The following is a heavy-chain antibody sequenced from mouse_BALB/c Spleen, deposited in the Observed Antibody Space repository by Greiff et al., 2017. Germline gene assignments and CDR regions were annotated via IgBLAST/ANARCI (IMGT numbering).Heavy chain of an antibody. CDR3: ARGGLRLRDYAMDY. CDR1: GFSLTSYG. D-gene: IGHD1-2*01. V-gene: IGHV2-9*02. CDR2: IWAGGST. Sequence: VKLMESGPGLVAPSQSLSITCTVSGFSLTSYGVHWVRQPPGKGLEWLGVIWAGGSTNYNSALMSRLSISKDNSKSQVFLKMNSLQTDDTAMYYCARGGLRLRDYAMDYWGQGTSVTVSS. J-gene: IGHJ4*01.